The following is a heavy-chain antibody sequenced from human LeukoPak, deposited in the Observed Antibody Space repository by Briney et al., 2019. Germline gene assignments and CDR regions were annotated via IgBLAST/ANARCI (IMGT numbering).Heavy chain of an antibody. J-gene: IGHJ4*02. Sequence: PGGSLRLSCTASGFTFSSTWIHWVRQAPGKGLVWVSRINPDGSVRNYADSVKDRFIISRDNAKSTLYLQMHSLRGEDTAVYYCATAGNYYFDYWGQGTLVTVSS. D-gene: IGHD1-1*01. CDR2: INPDGSVR. CDR1: GFTFSSTW. V-gene: IGHV3-74*01. CDR3: ATAGNYYFDY.